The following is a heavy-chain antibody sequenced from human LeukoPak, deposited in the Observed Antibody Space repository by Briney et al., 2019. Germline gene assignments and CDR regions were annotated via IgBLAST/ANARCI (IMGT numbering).Heavy chain of an antibody. D-gene: IGHD6-19*01. CDR1: GGSISNYY. Sequence: PSETLSLTCTVSGGSISNYYWSWIRQSPGKGLEWIGYIYYSGSTNYNPSLKSRVTISVDTSKNLFSLKLTSVTAADTAVYYCARHGGWLAGARNWGQGTLVTVSS. CDR2: IYYSGST. CDR3: ARHGGWLAGARN. V-gene: IGHV4-59*08. J-gene: IGHJ4*02.